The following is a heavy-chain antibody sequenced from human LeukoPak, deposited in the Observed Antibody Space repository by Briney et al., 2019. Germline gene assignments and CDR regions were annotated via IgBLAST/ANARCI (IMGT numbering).Heavy chain of an antibody. CDR3: AKERYSSSSLFAITPFDY. D-gene: IGHD6-13*01. Sequence: GGSLRLSCAASGFTFSSYWMSWVRQAPGKGLEWVANIKQDGSEKYYVDSVKGRFTISGDNAKNSLYLQMNSLRAEDTAVYYCAKERYSSSSLFAITPFDYWGQGSLVTVSS. V-gene: IGHV3-7*01. CDR2: IKQDGSEK. J-gene: IGHJ4*02. CDR1: GFTFSSYW.